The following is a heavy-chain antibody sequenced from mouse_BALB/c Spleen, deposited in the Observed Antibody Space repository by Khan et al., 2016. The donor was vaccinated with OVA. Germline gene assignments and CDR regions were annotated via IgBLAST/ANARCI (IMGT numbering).Heavy chain of an antibody. Sequence: EVKLEESGGGLVKPGGSLKLSCAASGFTFSSYAMSWVRQTPEKRLEWVATISSGGTYTYYPDSVKGRFTISRDTAKNTLYLQMSSLRSEDTAMYYCEGPPIATVVATSYWFFDDWGAGTTVTVST. CDR1: GFTFSSYA. CDR2: ISSGGTYT. D-gene: IGHD1-1*01. V-gene: IGHV5-9-3*01. J-gene: IGHJ1*01. CDR3: EGPPIATVVATSYWFFDD.